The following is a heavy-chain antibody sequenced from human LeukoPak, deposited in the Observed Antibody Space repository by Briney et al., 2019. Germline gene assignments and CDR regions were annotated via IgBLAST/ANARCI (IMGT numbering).Heavy chain of an antibody. CDR2: ISYEGDST. V-gene: IGHV3-30*03. Sequence: GGSLRLSCAASGFIFRIYGMHWVRQAPGKGLEWVALISYEGDSTYYADSVKGRFTISRDNSKDMLYLQMNSLRAEDTAVYYCARISVVSRSGPLDYWGQGTLVTVSS. CDR3: ARISVVSRSGPLDY. J-gene: IGHJ4*02. D-gene: IGHD3-10*01. CDR1: GFIFRIYG.